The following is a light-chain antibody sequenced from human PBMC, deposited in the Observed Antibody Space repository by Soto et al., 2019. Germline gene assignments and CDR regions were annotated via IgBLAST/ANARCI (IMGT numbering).Light chain of an antibody. V-gene: IGKV1-5*03. CDR3: QQYNSYSRGFT. Sequence: DIQMTQSPSTLSASVGDRVTITCRASQSISSWLAWYQQKPGKAPKLLIYKASSLESVVPSRFSGSGSGTEFTLTISSLQPDDFATYYCQQYNSYSRGFTFGRGTKVDIK. J-gene: IGKJ3*01. CDR1: QSISSW. CDR2: KAS.